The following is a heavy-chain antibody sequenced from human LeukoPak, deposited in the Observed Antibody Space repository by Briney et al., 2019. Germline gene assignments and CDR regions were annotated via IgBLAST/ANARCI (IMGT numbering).Heavy chain of an antibody. CDR3: ARRSSGDFDY. CDR1: GFTFSSYG. D-gene: IGHD1-26*01. V-gene: IGHV3-30*02. CDR2: IRYDGSNE. Sequence: GGSLRLSCAASGFTFSSYGMHWVRQAPGKGLEWVAFIRYDGSNEYYAESVKGRFTISRDNSKNTLYLQMNSLRAEDTAVYYYARRSSGDFDYWGQGTLVTVSS. J-gene: IGHJ4*02.